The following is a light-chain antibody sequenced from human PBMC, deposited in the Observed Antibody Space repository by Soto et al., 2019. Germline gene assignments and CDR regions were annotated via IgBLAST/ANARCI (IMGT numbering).Light chain of an antibody. Sequence: QSVLTQPPSVSGAPGQRVTISCTGSGSNIGAGYDVHWYQQLPGTAPKLLIYGNSNRPSGVPDRFSGSKSGTSASLAITGLQAEDEADYYCQSYDSSLSGFYVFGTGTKVTVL. V-gene: IGLV1-40*01. CDR3: QSYDSSLSGFYV. J-gene: IGLJ1*01. CDR1: GSNIGAGYD. CDR2: GNS.